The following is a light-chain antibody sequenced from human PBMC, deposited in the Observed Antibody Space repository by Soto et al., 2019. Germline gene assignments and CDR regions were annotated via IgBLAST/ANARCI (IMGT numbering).Light chain of an antibody. V-gene: IGLV1-44*01. Sequence: QPVLTQPPSASGTPGQRVTISCSGSSSNIGSNTVNWYQQLPGTAPKHLIYSNNQRPSGVPDRFSGSKSGTSASLAISGLQSEDEADYYCAAWDDSLNVLVFGGGTKVTVL. CDR1: SSNIGSNT. J-gene: IGLJ2*01. CDR3: AAWDDSLNVLV. CDR2: SNN.